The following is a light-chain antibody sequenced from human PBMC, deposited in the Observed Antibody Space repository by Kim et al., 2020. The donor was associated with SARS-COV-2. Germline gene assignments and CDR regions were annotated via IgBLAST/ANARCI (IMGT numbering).Light chain of an antibody. CDR3: QQYGSSPWT. V-gene: IGKV3-20*01. CDR2: GAS. Sequence: PGTLSLSPGERATLSCRASQSVSSSYLAWYQQKPGQAPRLLIYGASSRATGIPDRFSGSGSGTDFTLTISRLEPEDFAVYYCQQYGSSPWTFGQGTKVDI. CDR1: QSVSSSY. J-gene: IGKJ1*01.